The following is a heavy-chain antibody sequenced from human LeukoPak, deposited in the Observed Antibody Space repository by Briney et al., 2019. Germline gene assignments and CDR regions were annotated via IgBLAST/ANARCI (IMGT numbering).Heavy chain of an antibody. D-gene: IGHD3-3*01. V-gene: IGHV3-15*01. J-gene: IGHJ4*02. CDR3: TTLRSSAFWSAYYGDY. CDR1: GFTFSSYS. Sequence: GGSLRLSCAASGFTFSSYSMNWVRQAPGKGLEWVGRIKSKTDGGTTDYAAPVKGRFTISRDDSKNTLYLQMNSLKTEDTAVYYCTTLRSSAFWSAYYGDYWGQGTLVTVSS. CDR2: IKSKTDGGTT.